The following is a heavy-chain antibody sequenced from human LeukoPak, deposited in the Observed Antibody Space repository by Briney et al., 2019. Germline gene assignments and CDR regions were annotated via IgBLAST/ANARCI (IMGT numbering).Heavy chain of an antibody. D-gene: IGHD6-19*01. J-gene: IGHJ3*02. CDR2: ISSSSSYI. V-gene: IGHV3-21*01. CDR3: ARDRIAVAGTGGAFDI. Sequence: GGPLRLPCAASGFTFSSYRMNWVRQAPGKGLEWVSSISSSSSYIYYADSVKGRFTISRDNAKNSLYLQMNSLRAEDTAVYYCARDRIAVAGTGGAFDIWGQGTMVTVSS. CDR1: GFTFSSYR.